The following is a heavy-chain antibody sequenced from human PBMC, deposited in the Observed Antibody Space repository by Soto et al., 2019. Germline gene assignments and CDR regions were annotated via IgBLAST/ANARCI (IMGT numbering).Heavy chain of an antibody. Sequence: QGQLVQSGAEVKKPGSSGQVSCKASGGAFISYAISWVRQAPGQGLEWMGGNLPLFNISNYAQKFQCRVTITAEEPTSTAYMDLSNLTSEDTAVDYCARRRLGYGSWYFDLWGRGPLITVSS. D-gene: IGHD3-10*01. V-gene: IGHV1-69*01. CDR3: ARRRLGYGSWYFDL. J-gene: IGHJ2*01. CDR1: GGAFISYA. CDR2: NLPLFNIS.